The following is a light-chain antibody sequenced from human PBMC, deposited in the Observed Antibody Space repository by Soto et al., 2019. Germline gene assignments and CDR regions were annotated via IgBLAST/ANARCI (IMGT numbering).Light chain of an antibody. Sequence: EIVLSRSPGTLSLSPGEGATLSCRASQSVSSSQLAWYQQKPGQAPRLLMYGASSRATGIPDRLSGSGSGTDFTLTISSLEPEDFAVYYCQQYGSSPITFGQGTRLEIK. V-gene: IGKV3-20*01. CDR2: GAS. CDR3: QQYGSSPIT. CDR1: QSVSSSQ. J-gene: IGKJ5*01.